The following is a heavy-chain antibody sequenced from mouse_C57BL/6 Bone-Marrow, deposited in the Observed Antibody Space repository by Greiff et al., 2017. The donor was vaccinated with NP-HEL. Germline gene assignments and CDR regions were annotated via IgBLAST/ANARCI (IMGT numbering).Heavy chain of an antibody. V-gene: IGHV5-16*01. D-gene: IGHD1-2*01. CDR3: ARRGYYGPFDY. CDR1: GFTFSDYY. CDR2: INYDGSST. Sequence: EVMLVESEGGLVQPGSSMKLSCTASGFTFSDYYMAWVRQVPEKGLEWVANINYDGSSTYYLDSLKSRFIISRDNAKNILYLQMSSLKSEDTATYYCARRGYYGPFDYWGQGTTLTVSS. J-gene: IGHJ2*01.